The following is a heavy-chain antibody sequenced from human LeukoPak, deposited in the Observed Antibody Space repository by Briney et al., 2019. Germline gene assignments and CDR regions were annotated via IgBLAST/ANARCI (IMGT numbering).Heavy chain of an antibody. J-gene: IGHJ5*02. D-gene: IGHD5-24*01. CDR3: ASDPGDSYSGGNWFDP. CDR2: IIPIFGTA. V-gene: IGHV1-69*06. CDR1: GGTFSSYA. Sequence: ASVKVSCKASGGTFSSYAISWVRQAPGQGLEWMGGIIPIFGTANYAQKFQGRVTITADKSTSTAYMELSSLRSEDTAVYYCASDPGDSYSGGNWFDPWGQGTLVTVPS.